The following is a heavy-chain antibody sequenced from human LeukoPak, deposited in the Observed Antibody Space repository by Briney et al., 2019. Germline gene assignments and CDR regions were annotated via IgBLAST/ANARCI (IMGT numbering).Heavy chain of an antibody. V-gene: IGHV3-7*03. D-gene: IGHD4-17*01. CDR3: AKDRNDGDYPKYFQH. J-gene: IGHJ1*01. Sequence: GGSLRLSCAASGFTFSSYWMSWVRQAPGKGLEWVANIKQDGSEKYYVDSVKGRFAISRDSSKNTLYLQLNSLRAEDTAVYYCAKDRNDGDYPKYFQHWGQGTLVTVSS. CDR2: IKQDGSEK. CDR1: GFTFSSYW.